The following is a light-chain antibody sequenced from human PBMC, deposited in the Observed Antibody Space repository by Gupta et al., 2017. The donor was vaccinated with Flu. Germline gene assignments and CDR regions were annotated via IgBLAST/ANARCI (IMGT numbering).Light chain of an antibody. Sequence: QTVVTQEPSLTVSPGGTVTLTWASSTGAVTSGYFPNWFQQKPGQAPRALIYRTNNKHSWTPARFSGSLLGGKAALTLSGVQPEDEAEYFCLLFYGGVHVFGGGTKLTVL. CDR2: RTN. CDR3: LLFYGGVHV. CDR1: TGAVTSGYF. J-gene: IGLJ2*01. V-gene: IGLV7-43*01.